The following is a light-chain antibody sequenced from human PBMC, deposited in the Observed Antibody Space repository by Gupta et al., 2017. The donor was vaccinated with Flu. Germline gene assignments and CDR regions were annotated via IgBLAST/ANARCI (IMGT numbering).Light chain of an antibody. CDR2: DAS. CDR1: ESVSSY. J-gene: IGKJ5*01. CDR3: QQRSNWPRT. Sequence: ELVLTQSPATLSLSPGERATLSCRPSESVSSYLGWYQQKPGQAPRLLIYDASNSVTGIPARCSGSGSGTDFTLTISSLEPEDFAVYYCQQRSNWPRTFGQGTRLESK. V-gene: IGKV3-11*01.